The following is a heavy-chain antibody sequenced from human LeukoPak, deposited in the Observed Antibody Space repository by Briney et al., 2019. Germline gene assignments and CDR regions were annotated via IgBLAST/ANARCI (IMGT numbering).Heavy chain of an antibody. J-gene: IGHJ5*02. CDR2: ISGSSDDI. V-gene: IGHV3-48*01. Sequence: GGSLRLSCAASGFTFSSHRMNWVRQAPGKGLEWVADISGSSDDIHYADSVTGRFTISRDNAKNSVYLQMNSLRAEDTAVYYCARPRVGATGWFDPWGQGTLVTVSS. CDR1: GFTFSSHR. CDR3: ARPRVGATGWFDP. D-gene: IGHD1-26*01.